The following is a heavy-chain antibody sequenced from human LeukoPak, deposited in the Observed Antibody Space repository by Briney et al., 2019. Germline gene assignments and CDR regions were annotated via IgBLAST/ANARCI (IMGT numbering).Heavy chain of an antibody. Sequence: GASVKVSCKASGYTFTGYYMHWVRQAPGQGLEWMGWINPNSGGTNYAQKFQGRVTMTRDTSISTAYMELSRLRSDDTAVYYCARGGYSSSSSQKEFYYYMDVWGKGTTVTVSS. CDR2: INPNSGGT. V-gene: IGHV1-2*02. CDR3: ARGGYSSSSSQKEFYYYMDV. J-gene: IGHJ6*03. D-gene: IGHD6-6*01. CDR1: GYTFTGYY.